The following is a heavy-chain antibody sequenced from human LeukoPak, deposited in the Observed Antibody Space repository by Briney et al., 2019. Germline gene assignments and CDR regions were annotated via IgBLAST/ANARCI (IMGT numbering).Heavy chain of an antibody. Sequence: SETLSLTCAVYGGSFSGYYWSWIRQPPGKGLEWIGEINHSGSTNYNPSLKSRVTTSVDTSKNQFSLKLSSVTAADTAVYYCARGFLYYYYYMDVWGKGTTVTVSS. CDR1: GGSFSGYY. V-gene: IGHV4-34*01. CDR3: ARGFLYYYYYMDV. J-gene: IGHJ6*03. D-gene: IGHD2/OR15-2a*01. CDR2: INHSGST.